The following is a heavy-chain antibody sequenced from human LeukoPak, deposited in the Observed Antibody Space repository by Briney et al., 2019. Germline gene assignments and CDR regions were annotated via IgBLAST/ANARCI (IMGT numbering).Heavy chain of an antibody. J-gene: IGHJ4*02. CDR3: ARSHRGYSSGWYVCSY. V-gene: IGHV1-2*02. D-gene: IGHD6-19*01. CDR1: GYTFTGYY. Sequence: ASVKVSCKASGYTFTGYYMHWVRQAPGQGLEWMGWINPNSGGTNHAQKFQGRVTMTRDTSISTAYMELSRLRSDDTAVYYCARSHRGYSSGWYVCSYWGQGTLVTVSS. CDR2: INPNSGGT.